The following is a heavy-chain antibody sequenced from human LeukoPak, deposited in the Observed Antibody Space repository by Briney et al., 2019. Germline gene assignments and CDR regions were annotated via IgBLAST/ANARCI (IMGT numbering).Heavy chain of an antibody. CDR3: ARGRAVADVGIFDY. CDR1: GFTVSSGY. V-gene: IGHV3-66*01. CDR2: LYAGGGA. D-gene: IGHD6-19*01. J-gene: IGHJ4*02. Sequence: GGSLRLSCIASGFTVSSGYVNWVRQAPGKGLEWVSVLYAGGGAYYADSVKGRFTISRDHSKNTLYLQMNSLRAEDTAVYYCARGRAVADVGIFDYWGQGTLVIVSS.